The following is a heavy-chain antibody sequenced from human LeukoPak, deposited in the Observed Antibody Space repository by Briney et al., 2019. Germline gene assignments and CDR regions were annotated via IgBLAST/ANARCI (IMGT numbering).Heavy chain of an antibody. J-gene: IGHJ6*03. D-gene: IGHD2-15*01. CDR3: AHTGAYCSGGSCYYYYYMDV. CDR2: ISYDGSNK. Sequence: GGSLRLSCAASGFTFSAYGIHWVRQAPGKGLEWVAVISYDGSNKYYADSVKGRFTISRDNSKNTLYLQMNSLRAEDTAVYYCAHTGAYCSGGSCYYYYYMDVWGKGTTVTVSS. V-gene: IGHV3-30*03. CDR1: GFTFSAYG.